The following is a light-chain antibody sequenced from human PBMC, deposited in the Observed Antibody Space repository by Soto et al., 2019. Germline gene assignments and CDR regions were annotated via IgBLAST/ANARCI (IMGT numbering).Light chain of an antibody. V-gene: IGLV1-40*01. CDR1: SSNIGSNN. CDR3: QSYDSTLSGSRV. Sequence: QSVLTQPPSASATPGQRVTISCSGSSSNIGSNNVEWYQHLPGTAPKLLIYAHTNRPSGVPDRFSASTSGTSASLAITGLQAEDEADYYCQSYDSTLSGSRVFGGGTKLTVL. J-gene: IGLJ3*02. CDR2: AHT.